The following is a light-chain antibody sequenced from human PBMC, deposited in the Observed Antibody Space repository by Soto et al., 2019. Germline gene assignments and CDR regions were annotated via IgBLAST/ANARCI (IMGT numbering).Light chain of an antibody. CDR3: MQALQTPWT. CDR2: LGS. CDR1: QSLLHVNGYNF. V-gene: IGKV2-28*01. Sequence: DIVMTQSPLSLPVTPGEPASISCRSSQSLLHVNGYNFLDWYLQKPGQSPQLLIYLGSNQASGVPDRFSGSGSGTDFTLHISRVEAEDVGTYYCMQALQTPWTFGQGTRVEIK. J-gene: IGKJ1*01.